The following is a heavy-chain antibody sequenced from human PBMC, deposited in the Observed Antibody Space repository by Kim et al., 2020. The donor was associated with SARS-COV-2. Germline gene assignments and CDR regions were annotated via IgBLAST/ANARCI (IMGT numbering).Heavy chain of an antibody. CDR2: IYYSGST. D-gene: IGHD6-13*01. V-gene: IGHV4-39*01. CDR1: GGSISSSSYY. Sequence: SEILSLTCTVSGGSISSSSYYWGWIRQPPGKGLEWIGSIYYSGSTYYNPSLKSRVTISVDTSKNQFSLKLSSVTAADTAVYYCARHLAYSSSWYWFDPWGQGTLVTVSS. J-gene: IGHJ5*02. CDR3: ARHLAYSSSWYWFDP.